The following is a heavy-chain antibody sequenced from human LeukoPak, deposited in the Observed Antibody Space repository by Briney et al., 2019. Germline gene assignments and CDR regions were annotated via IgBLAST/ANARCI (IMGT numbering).Heavy chain of an antibody. D-gene: IGHD3-22*01. J-gene: IGHJ5*02. CDR2: INHSGST. CDR3: ARGLHRGYYDSSGSWFDP. V-gene: IGHV4-34*01. Sequence: PSETLSLTCAVYGGSFSGYYWSWIRQPPGKGLEWIGEINHSGSTNYNPSLKSRVAISVDTSKNQFSLKLSSVTAADTAVYYCARGLHRGYYDSSGSWFDPWGQGTLVTVSS. CDR1: GGSFSGYY.